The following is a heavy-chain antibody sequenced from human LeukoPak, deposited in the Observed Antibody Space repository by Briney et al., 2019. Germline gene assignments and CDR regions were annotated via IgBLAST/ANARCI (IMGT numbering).Heavy chain of an antibody. CDR2: ISSSGSTI. CDR3: ARDALDYYDSSGP. J-gene: IGHJ5*02. V-gene: IGHV3-11*01. Sequence: GGSLRLSCAASGFTFSDYYMSWIRQAPGKGLEWVSYISSSGSTIYYADSVKGRFTISRDNAKNSLHLQMNSLRAHDTAVYYCARDALDYYDSSGPWGQGTLVTVSS. CDR1: GFTFSDYY. D-gene: IGHD3-22*01.